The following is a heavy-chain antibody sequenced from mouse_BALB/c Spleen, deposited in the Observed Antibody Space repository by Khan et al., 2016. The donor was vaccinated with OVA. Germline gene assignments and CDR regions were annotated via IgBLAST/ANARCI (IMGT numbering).Heavy chain of an antibody. CDR3: AKQNRGTRYAVDE. CDR1: GFSLTSYG. V-gene: IGHV2-3*01. Sequence: QVQLKESGPGLVAPSQSLSITCTVSGFSLTSYGVSWVRQPPGKGLEWLGVMWGDGNTNYHSALRSRLSISKDNSKSQVFLKLNSLQTDDTATYSGAKQNRGTRYAVDEWGQGTSGTVSS. J-gene: IGHJ4*01. D-gene: IGHD1-1*02. CDR2: MWGDGNT.